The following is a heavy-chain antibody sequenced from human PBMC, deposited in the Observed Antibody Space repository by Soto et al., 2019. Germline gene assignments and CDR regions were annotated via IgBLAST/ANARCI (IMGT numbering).Heavy chain of an antibody. CDR1: GFTFSSYG. D-gene: IGHD3-22*01. Sequence: PXESLRLSCAASGFTFSSYGMHGVRQAPGKGLEWVAVISYDGSNKYYADSVKGRFTISRDNSKNTLYLQMNSLRAEDTAVYYCAKASYDSSGFLFDYWGQGTLVTVSS. CDR3: AKASYDSSGFLFDY. J-gene: IGHJ4*02. V-gene: IGHV3-30*18. CDR2: ISYDGSNK.